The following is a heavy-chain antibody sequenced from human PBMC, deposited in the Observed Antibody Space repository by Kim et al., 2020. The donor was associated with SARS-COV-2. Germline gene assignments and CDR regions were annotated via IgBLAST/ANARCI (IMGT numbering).Heavy chain of an antibody. J-gene: IGHJ6*02. D-gene: IGHD3-3*01. V-gene: IGHV4-34*01. CDR1: GGSFSGYY. CDR3: ARARSITIFGVAIELYGLDV. CDR2: INHSGST. Sequence: SETLSLTCAVYGGSFSGYYWSWIRQPPGKGLEWIGEINHSGSTNYNPSLKSRVTISVDTSKNQFSLKLRSVTAADTAVYYCARARSITIFGVAIELYGLDVWGQGPAVCVP.